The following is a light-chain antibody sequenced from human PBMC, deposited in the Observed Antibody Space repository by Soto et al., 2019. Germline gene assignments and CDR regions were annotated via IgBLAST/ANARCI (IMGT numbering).Light chain of an antibody. CDR2: GAS. CDR3: QQYGSSRT. J-gene: IGKJ1*01. Sequence: EIVFTQSPGTLSLSPGERATLSCRASQSVSSSYLAWYRQKPGQAPRLLIYGASSRATGIPDRFSGSGSGTDFTLTISRLEPEDFAVYYCQQYGSSRTFGQGTKVEIK. CDR1: QSVSSSY. V-gene: IGKV3-20*01.